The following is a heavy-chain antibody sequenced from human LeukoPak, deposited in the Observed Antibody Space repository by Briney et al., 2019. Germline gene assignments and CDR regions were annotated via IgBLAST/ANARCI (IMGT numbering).Heavy chain of an antibody. Sequence: PSETLSLTCTVSGGSISRYYWSWIRQPPGKGLEWIGYIYYSGSTNYNPSLKSRVTISVDTSKNQFSLKLSSVTAADTAVYYCARSVVVITPTLDAFDIWGQGTMVTVSS. J-gene: IGHJ3*02. CDR3: ARSVVVITPTLDAFDI. CDR2: IYYSGST. D-gene: IGHD3-22*01. CDR1: GGSISRYY. V-gene: IGHV4-59*01.